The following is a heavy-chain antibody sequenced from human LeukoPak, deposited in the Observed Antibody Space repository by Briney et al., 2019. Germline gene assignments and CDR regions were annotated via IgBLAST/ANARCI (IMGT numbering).Heavy chain of an antibody. CDR3: ARVFGGGYYYYMDV. V-gene: IGHV3-21*01. CDR1: GFTFSSYS. D-gene: IGHD3-16*01. CDR2: ISSSSSYI. Sequence: PGGSLRLSCAASGFTFSSYSMNWVRQAPGKGLEWVSSISSSSSYIYYADSVKGRFTISRDNAKNSLYLQMNSLRAEDTAVYYCARVFGGGYYYYMDVWGKGTTVTISS. J-gene: IGHJ6*03.